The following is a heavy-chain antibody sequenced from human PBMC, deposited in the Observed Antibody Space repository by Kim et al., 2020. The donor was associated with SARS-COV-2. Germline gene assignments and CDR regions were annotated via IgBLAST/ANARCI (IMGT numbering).Heavy chain of an antibody. CDR1: GFTFDDYA. CDR3: AKDTSPYHVVGGTYYFDY. Sequence: GGSLRLSCAASGFTFDDYAMHWVRQAPGKGLEWVSGISWNSGSIGYADSVKGRFTISRDNAKNSLYLQMNSLRAEDTALYYCAKDTSPYHVVGGTYYFDYWGQGTLVTVSS. V-gene: IGHV3-9*01. CDR2: ISWNSGSI. D-gene: IGHD1-26*01. J-gene: IGHJ4*02.